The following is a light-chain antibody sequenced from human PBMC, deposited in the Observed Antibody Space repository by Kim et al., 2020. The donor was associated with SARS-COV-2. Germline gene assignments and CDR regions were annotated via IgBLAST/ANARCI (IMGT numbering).Light chain of an antibody. V-gene: IGLV2-14*03. Sequence: GQSITISCTGTSTDVGIYNYVSWYQQHPGRIPKLLIFDVSDRPSGVSARFSGSKSGNTASLSISGLQADDEADYYCSSYTTSSTHVFGTGTKVTVL. CDR1: STDVGIYNY. CDR2: DVS. J-gene: IGLJ1*01. CDR3: SSYTTSSTHV.